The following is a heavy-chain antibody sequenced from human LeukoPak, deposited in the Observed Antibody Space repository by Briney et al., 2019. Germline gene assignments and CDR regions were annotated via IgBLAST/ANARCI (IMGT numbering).Heavy chain of an antibody. CDR1: GGSISSGDCY. J-gene: IGHJ4*02. CDR3: ARESYYDSSGYSFDY. V-gene: IGHV4-30-4*01. Sequence: SETLSLTCTVSGGSISSGDCYWSWIRQPPGKGLEWIGYIYYSGSTYYNPSLKSRVTISVDTSKNQFSLKLSSVTAADTAVYYCARESYYDSSGYSFDYWGQGTLVTVSS. CDR2: IYYSGST. D-gene: IGHD3-22*01.